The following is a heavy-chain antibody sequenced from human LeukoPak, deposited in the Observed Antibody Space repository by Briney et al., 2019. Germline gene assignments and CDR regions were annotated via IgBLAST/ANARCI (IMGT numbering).Heavy chain of an antibody. CDR1: GYTFSDYF. CDR2: INPSGGST. V-gene: IGHV1-46*01. J-gene: IGHJ5*02. CDR3: ARRGSDILSGYYVEGWFDP. D-gene: IGHD3-9*01. Sequence: ASVKVSCKASGYTFSDYFMHWVRQAPGQGLEWMGLINPSGGSTTSAQKSQDRITMTRDMSTNTVYMELSSLRSEDTAVYYCARRGSDILSGYYVEGWFDPWGQGTLVTVSS.